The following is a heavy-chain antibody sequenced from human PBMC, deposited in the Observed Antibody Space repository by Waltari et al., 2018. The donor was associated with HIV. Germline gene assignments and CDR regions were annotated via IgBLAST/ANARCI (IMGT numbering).Heavy chain of an antibody. Sequence: QVQLQESGPGLVKPSETLSLTCPVSGGSISSYYWSWIRQPPGKGLEWIGYIYYSGSTNYNPSLKSRVTISVDTSKNQFSLKLSSVTAADTAVYYCARSYDSSGYYYGFDYWGQGTLVTVSS. J-gene: IGHJ4*02. CDR2: IYYSGST. CDR3: ARSYDSSGYYYGFDY. D-gene: IGHD3-22*01. CDR1: GGSISSYY. V-gene: IGHV4-59*01.